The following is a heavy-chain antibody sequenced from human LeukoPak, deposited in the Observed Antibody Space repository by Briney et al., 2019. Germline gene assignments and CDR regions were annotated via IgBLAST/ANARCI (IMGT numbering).Heavy chain of an antibody. CDR3: AKEDGTVRGVIAHYYYYGMDV. Sequence: GGSLRLSCAASGFTFSSYAMSWVRQAPGKGLEWVSAISGSGGSTYYADSVKGRFTISRDNSKNTLYLQMNSLRAEDTAVYYCAKEDGTVRGVIAHYYYYGMDVWGKGTTVTVSS. CDR2: ISGSGGST. CDR1: GFTFSSYA. J-gene: IGHJ6*04. D-gene: IGHD3-10*01. V-gene: IGHV3-23*01.